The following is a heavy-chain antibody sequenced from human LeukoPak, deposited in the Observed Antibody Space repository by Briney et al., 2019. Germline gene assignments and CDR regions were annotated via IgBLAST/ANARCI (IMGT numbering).Heavy chain of an antibody. CDR1: GGSFSGYY. CDR3: ARRPPGYHGMDV. V-gene: IGHV4-34*01. Sequence: SETLSLTCAVYGGSFSGYYWSWIRQPPGKGLEWIGEINHSGSTNYNPSLKSRVTISVDTSKNQFSLKLSSVTAADTAVYYCARRPPGYHGMDVWGQGTTVTVSS. J-gene: IGHJ6*02. CDR2: INHSGST.